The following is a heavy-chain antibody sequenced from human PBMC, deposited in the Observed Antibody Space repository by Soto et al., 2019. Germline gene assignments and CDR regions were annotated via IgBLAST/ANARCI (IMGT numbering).Heavy chain of an antibody. D-gene: IGHD3-22*01. V-gene: IGHV5-51*01. CDR1: GCSFTDFG. J-gene: IGHJ4*02. CDR3: ARPLSYYYDSSGYYSWYFDY. CDR2: IYPGDSDT. Sequence: LGVSLKLWWKCSGCSFTDFGSGWVRQMPGKGLEWMAIIYPGDSDTRYSPSFQGQVTISADKSINTAYLQWSSLKASDTAMYYCARPLSYYYDSSGYYSWYFDYWGQGTLVPVSS.